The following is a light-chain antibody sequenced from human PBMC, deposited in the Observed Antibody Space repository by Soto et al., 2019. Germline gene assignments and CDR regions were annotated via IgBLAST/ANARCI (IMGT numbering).Light chain of an antibody. CDR2: GAS. CDR3: HQYGSAPAWT. J-gene: IGKJ1*01. Sequence: EIVLTQSPGTLSLFPGERATLSCRASQSISSSYLAWYQQKPGQAPRRLIYGASSRATGIPDRFSGAGSATDFPLTISRLEPEDFAVYYCHQYGSAPAWTFGQGTKVEIK. CDR1: QSISSSY. V-gene: IGKV3-20*01.